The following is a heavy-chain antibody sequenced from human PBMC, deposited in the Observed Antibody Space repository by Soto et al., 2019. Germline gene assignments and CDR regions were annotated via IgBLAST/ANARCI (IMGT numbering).Heavy chain of an antibody. V-gene: IGHV1-69*12. J-gene: IGHJ5*02. Sequence: QVQLVQSGAEVKKPGSSVKVSCKTSGGTISNYAISWVRQAPGQGLEWMGGIIPLFGTTNYAQKFQGRVTITEDESTRTAYMELSSLRFEDTAVYYCARGGFWSGYYSWFDPWGQGTLVTVSS. CDR2: IIPLFGTT. D-gene: IGHD3-3*01. CDR1: GGTISNYA. CDR3: ARGGFWSGYYSWFDP.